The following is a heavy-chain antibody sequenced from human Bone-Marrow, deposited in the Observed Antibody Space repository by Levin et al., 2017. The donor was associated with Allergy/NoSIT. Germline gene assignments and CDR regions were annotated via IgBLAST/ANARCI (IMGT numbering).Heavy chain of an antibody. CDR2: IIPIFGTA. V-gene: IGHV1-69*13. CDR1: GGTFSSYA. CDR3: ARARGYSGYGQLGSHFDL. Sequence: SVKVSCKASGGTFSSYAISWVRQAPGQGLEWMGGIIPIFGTANYAQKFQGRVTITADESTSTAYMELSSLRSEDTAVYYCARARGYSGYGQLGSHFDLWGRGTLVTVSS. D-gene: IGHD5-12*01. J-gene: IGHJ2*01.